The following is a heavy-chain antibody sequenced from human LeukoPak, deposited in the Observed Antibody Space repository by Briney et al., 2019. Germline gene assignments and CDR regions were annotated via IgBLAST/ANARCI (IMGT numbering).Heavy chain of an antibody. D-gene: IGHD3-10*01. J-gene: IGHJ5*02. V-gene: IGHV1-2*04. CDR1: GYTFTGYY. CDR3: ARERLARARKFGESSNWFDP. CDR2: INPNSGGT. Sequence: VASVKVSCKASGYTFTGYYMHWVRQAPGQGLEWMGWINPNSGGTNYVQKFQGWVTMTRDTSISTAYMELSRLRSDDTAVYYCARERLARARKFGESSNWFDPWGQGTLVTVSS.